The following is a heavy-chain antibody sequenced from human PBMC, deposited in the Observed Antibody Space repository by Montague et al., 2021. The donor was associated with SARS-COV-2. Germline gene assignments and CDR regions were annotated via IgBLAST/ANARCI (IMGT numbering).Heavy chain of an antibody. J-gene: IGHJ6*02. CDR3: ARGPHYSILTSDYNYGMDV. Sequence: TLSLTCTVSGGSISTGSYYWSWIRQPAGKGLEWIGRIYSSGSTNYNPSLKSRVTISVDTSKNQFSLKLSSVTAADTAVYYCARGPHYSILTSDYNYGMDVWGQGTTVTVSS. CDR1: GGSISTGSYY. D-gene: IGHD3-9*01. V-gene: IGHV4-61*02. CDR2: IYSSGST.